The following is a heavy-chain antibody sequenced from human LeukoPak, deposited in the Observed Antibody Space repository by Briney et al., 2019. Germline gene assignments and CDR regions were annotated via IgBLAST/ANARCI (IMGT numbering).Heavy chain of an antibody. V-gene: IGHV3-48*03. J-gene: IGHJ4*02. CDR1: GFTFSSYE. D-gene: IGHD2-2*01. CDR2: TSSSGSTI. Sequence: GGSLRLSCAASGFTFSSYEMNWVRQAPGKGLKWFSYTSSSGSTIYYADYVKGRFTISRDNAKNSLYLQMNSLRAEDTAVYYCAREASHINSFDYWGQGTLVTVSS. CDR3: AREASHINSFDY.